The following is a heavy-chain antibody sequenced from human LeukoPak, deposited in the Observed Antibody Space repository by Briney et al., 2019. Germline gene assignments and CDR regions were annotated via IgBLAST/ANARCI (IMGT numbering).Heavy chain of an antibody. V-gene: IGHV4-39*01. D-gene: IGHD6-6*01. CDR3: ASPLVSGSIDY. CDR2: IYYSGST. Sequence: SETLSLTCTVSGGSISSSSYYWGWIRQPPGKGLEWIGSIYYSGSTYYNPSLKSRVTISVDTSKNQFSLKLSSVTAADTAEYYCASPLVSGSIDYWGQGTPVTVSS. J-gene: IGHJ4*02. CDR1: GGSISSSSYY.